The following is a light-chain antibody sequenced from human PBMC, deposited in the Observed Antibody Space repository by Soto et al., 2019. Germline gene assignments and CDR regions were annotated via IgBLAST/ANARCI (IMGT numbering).Light chain of an antibody. J-gene: IGKJ4*01. CDR3: IQGTHWPPT. V-gene: IGKV2-30*01. CDR1: QSLIYSDGNTY. CDR2: KVS. Sequence: DVVMTQSPLSLPVTLGQPASIYCRSSQSLIYSDGNTYLNWFQQRPGKATRRLIDKVSKRDYGVKDIFSGSGSVTDFTLKIRRVEAEDVGVYYCIQGTHWPPTFVGGTKVEIK.